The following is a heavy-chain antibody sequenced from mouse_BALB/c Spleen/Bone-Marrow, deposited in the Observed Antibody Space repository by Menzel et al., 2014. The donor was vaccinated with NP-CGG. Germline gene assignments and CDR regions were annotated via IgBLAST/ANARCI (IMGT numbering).Heavy chain of an antibody. D-gene: IGHD1-1*01. CDR2: IDPANGNT. CDR1: GFNIKDTY. CDR3: ARYNDGSSQFAY. J-gene: IGHJ3*01. Sequence: VHVKQSGAELVKPGASVKLSCTASGFNIKDTYMHWVKQRPEQGLEWIGRIDPANGNTKYDPKFQGKATITADTSSNPAYLQLSSMTSEDTAVYYCARYNDGSSQFAYWGQGNLGTVS. V-gene: IGHV14-3*02.